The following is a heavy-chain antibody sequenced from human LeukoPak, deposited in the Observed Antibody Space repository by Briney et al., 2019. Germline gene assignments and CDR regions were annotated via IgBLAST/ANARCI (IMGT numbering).Heavy chain of an antibody. J-gene: IGHJ3*02. CDR3: ARGDRFSLFDI. D-gene: IGHD3-16*02. CDR2: INPNSGDT. V-gene: IGHV1-2*06. Sequence: ASVQVSCKASRYTFTGYYRHWVRRAAGRGLEWMGRINPNSGDTNYAQKLQGRPTMTRDTSISTAYMELSRLRSDDTAVYYCARGDRFSLFDIWGQGPMVTVSP. CDR1: RYTFTGYY.